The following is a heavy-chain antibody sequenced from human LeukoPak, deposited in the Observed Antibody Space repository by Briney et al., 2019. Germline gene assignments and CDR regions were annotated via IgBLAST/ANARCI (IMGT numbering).Heavy chain of an antibody. CDR2: IEEDGSQK. J-gene: IGHJ4*02. V-gene: IGHV3-7*01. Sequence: GGSLRLSCAASGFTFRTYWMSWVRQAPGKGLEWVAKIEEDGSQKYYVDSVKGRFTISRDNAKNSLYLQMNSLRAEDTAVYYCAKDEVGGHFEYWGQGTLVTVSS. CDR1: GFTFRTYW. CDR3: AKDEVGGHFEY. D-gene: IGHD1-26*01.